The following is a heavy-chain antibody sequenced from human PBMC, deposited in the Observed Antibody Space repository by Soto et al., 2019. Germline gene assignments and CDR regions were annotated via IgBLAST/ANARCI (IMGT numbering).Heavy chain of an antibody. CDR1: GCTFTNYG. J-gene: IGHJ4*02. CDR3: AKGPDPTYSDH. Sequence: QVQLVQSGAEVRKPEASVKVSCKTSGCTFTNYGINWVRQAPGQGLEWMGWINGYNGKTNYAQRVQGRVTLTTDTSTTTAYMELRSLRSDDTAIYYCAKGPDPTYSDHWGQGTLVTVSS. V-gene: IGHV1-18*01. CDR2: INGYNGKT.